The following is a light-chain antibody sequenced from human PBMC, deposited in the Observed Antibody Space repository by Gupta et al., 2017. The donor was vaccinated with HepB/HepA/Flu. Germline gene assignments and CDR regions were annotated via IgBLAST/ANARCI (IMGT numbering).Light chain of an antibody. CDR3: AAWDDSLNGPV. CDR2: SNN. Sequence: QSVLTQPPSASGTPGQRVPTPFSGSSSNIGGNTVNWYQQLPGTAPKLLIYSNNQRPSGVPDRFSGSKSGTSASLAISGLQSEDEADYYCAAWDDSLNGPVFGGGTKLTVL. V-gene: IGLV1-44*01. CDR1: SSNIGGNT. J-gene: IGLJ2*01.